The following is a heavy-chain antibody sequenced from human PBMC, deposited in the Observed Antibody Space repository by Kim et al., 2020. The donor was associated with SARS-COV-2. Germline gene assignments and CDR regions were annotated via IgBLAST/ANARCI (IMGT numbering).Heavy chain of an antibody. V-gene: IGHV3-23*01. CDR3: AKTEREYCSGGSCGRLVY. Sequence: GGSLRLSCAASGFTFSSYAMSWVRQAPGKGLEWVSAISGSGGSTYYADSVKGRFTISRDNSKNTLYLQMNSLRAEDTAVYYCAKTEREYCSGGSCGRLVYWGQGTLVTVSS. J-gene: IGHJ4*02. CDR1: GFTFSSYA. D-gene: IGHD2-15*01. CDR2: ISGSGGST.